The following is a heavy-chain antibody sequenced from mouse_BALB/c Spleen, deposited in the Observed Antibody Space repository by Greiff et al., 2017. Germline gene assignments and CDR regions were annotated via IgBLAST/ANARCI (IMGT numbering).Heavy chain of an antibody. V-gene: IGHV1S81*02. CDR3: TRDDYVAY. Sequence: QVQLQQSGAELVKPGASVKLSCKASGYTFTSYYMYWVKQRPGQGLEWIGEINPSNGGTNFNEKFKSKATLTVDKSSSTAYMQLSSLTSEDSAVYYCTRDDYVAYWGQGTLVTVSA. CDR1: GYTFTSYY. J-gene: IGHJ3*01. D-gene: IGHD2-4*01. CDR2: INPSNGGT.